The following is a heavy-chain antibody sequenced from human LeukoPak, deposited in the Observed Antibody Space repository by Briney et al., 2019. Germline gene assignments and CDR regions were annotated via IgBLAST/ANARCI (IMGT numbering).Heavy chain of an antibody. CDR2: IKSKTDGGTT. V-gene: IGHV3-15*01. J-gene: IGHJ4*02. D-gene: IGHD3-10*01. CDR1: GFSFTDAW. Sequence: GGSLRLSCAASGFSFTDAWMSWVRQTPGKGLEWVGQIKSKTDGGTTDYAAPVRGRFTISRDDSKNTLFLQMNSLKTEDTAVYYCLTHGSGSYSGRWGQGTLVTVSS. CDR3: LTHGSGSYSGR.